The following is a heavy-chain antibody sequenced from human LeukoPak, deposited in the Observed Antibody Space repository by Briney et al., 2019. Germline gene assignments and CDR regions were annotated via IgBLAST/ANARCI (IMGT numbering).Heavy chain of an antibody. V-gene: IGHV3-30*03. CDR3: ARPDDSESYYRAIHY. J-gene: IGHJ4*02. D-gene: IGHD3-10*01. Sequence: QPGGSLRLSCAASGFTFNIYPMYWVRQAPGKGLEWVAVISYDGKNKFYGDSVKGRFTISRDNSNNTLSLQMNGLRAEDTAVYYCARPDDSESYYRAIHYWGRGTLVTVSS. CDR1: GFTFNIYP. CDR2: ISYDGKNK.